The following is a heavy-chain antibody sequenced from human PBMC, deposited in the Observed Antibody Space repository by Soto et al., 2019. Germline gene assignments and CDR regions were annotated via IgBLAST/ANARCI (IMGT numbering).Heavy chain of an antibody. D-gene: IGHD6-19*01. CDR3: ARDGGSSGVDY. CDR1: GFTVSNNY. J-gene: IGHJ4*02. Sequence: EVQLVESGGGLIQPGGSLRLSCAASGFTVSNNYMSWVRQAPGKGLEWVSVIYSGGTTYYSDSVKGRFTISRDNSKNTLYLKMNSRRAEDTAVYYCARDGGSSGVDYWGPGTLVTVSS. CDR2: IYSGGTT. V-gene: IGHV3-53*01.